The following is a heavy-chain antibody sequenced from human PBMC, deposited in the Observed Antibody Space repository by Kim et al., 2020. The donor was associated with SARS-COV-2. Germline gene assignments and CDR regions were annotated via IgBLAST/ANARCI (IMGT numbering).Heavy chain of an antibody. Sequence: KGRFTISMDNATNALYLQMNRLRAEDTALYYCAKDKTARRFVLGGYFDYWGQGTLVTVSS. V-gene: IGHV3-9*01. J-gene: IGHJ4*02. D-gene: IGHD2-8*01. CDR3: AKDKTARRFVLGGYFDY.